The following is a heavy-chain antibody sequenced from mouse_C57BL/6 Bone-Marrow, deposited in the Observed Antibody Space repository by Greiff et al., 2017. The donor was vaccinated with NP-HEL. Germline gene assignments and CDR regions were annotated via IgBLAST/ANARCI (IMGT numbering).Heavy chain of an antibody. D-gene: IGHD4-1*01. Sequence: VQLKESGPELVKPGASVKISCKASGYSFTDYNMNWVKQSNGKSLEWIGVINPNYGTTSYNQKFKGKATLTVDQSSSTAYMQLNSLTSEDSAVYYCARGGLTGTGYYAMDYWGQGTSVTVSS. CDR3: ARGGLTGTGYYAMDY. CDR1: GYSFTDYN. CDR2: INPNYGTT. V-gene: IGHV1-39*01. J-gene: IGHJ4*01.